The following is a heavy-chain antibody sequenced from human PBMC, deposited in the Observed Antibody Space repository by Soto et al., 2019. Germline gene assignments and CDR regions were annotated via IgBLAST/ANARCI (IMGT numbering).Heavy chain of an antibody. CDR2: IIPIFGTA. Sequence: QVQLVQSGAEVKKPGSSVKVSCKASGGTFSSYAISWVRQAPGQGLEWMGGIIPIFGTANYAQKFQGRVTITADESTSTAYMEPSSLRSEDTAVYYCARDRSVVVAATHYYYYGMDVWGQGTTVTVSS. J-gene: IGHJ6*02. CDR1: GGTFSSYA. D-gene: IGHD2-15*01. V-gene: IGHV1-69*01. CDR3: ARDRSVVVAATHYYYYGMDV.